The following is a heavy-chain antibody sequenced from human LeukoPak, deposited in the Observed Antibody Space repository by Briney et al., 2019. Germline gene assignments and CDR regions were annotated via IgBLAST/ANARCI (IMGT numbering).Heavy chain of an antibody. J-gene: IGHJ4*02. CDR3: ALQPGYCSSASCSHFDF. Sequence: GESLKISCKGSGYKFTNYWIVWVRQMPGKGLEWMGIIYPDDSNTRYSPSFQGQVTISVDKSFSTAYLQWNSLKASDTAMYYCALQPGYCSSASCSHFDFWGQGTLVTVSS. V-gene: IGHV5-51*01. CDR2: IYPDDSNT. CDR1: GYKFTNYW. D-gene: IGHD2-2*01.